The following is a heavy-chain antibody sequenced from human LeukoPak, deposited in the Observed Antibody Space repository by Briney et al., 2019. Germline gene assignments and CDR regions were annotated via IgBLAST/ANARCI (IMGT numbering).Heavy chain of an antibody. CDR2: IYSGGST. D-gene: IGHD1-1*01. CDR1: GFTFSDYY. CDR3: ARGQNVPA. Sequence: GGSLRLSCAASGFTFSDYYMSWIRQAPGKGLEWVSVIYSGGSTYYADSVKGRFTISRDNSKNTPYLQMNSLRAEDTAVYYCARGQNVPAWGQGTLVTVSS. J-gene: IGHJ4*02. V-gene: IGHV3-53*01.